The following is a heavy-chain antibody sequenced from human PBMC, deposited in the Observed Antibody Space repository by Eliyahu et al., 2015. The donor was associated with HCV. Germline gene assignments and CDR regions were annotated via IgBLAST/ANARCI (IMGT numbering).Heavy chain of an antibody. V-gene: IGHV1-18*01. Sequence: QVQLVQSGAEVKKPGASXKVXCKASGYTFTSXGXSWVRQAPGQGLEWMGWISAYNGNTNXAQKLQGRVTMTTDTSTSTAYMELRSLRSDDTAVYYCARDSSIERAVAGRDPFDYWGQGTLVTVSS. CDR3: ARDSSIERAVAGRDPFDY. J-gene: IGHJ4*02. D-gene: IGHD6-19*01. CDR1: GYTFTSXG. CDR2: ISAYNGNT.